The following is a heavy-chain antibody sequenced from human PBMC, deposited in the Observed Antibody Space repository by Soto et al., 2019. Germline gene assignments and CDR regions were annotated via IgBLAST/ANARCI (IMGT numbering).Heavy chain of an antibody. J-gene: IGHJ4*02. D-gene: IGHD1-1*01. V-gene: IGHV3-74*01. CDR2: IKSDGSST. CDR1: GFTFSSYW. CDR3: VRVIDSSPGTDY. Sequence: GGSLRLSCAASGFTFSSYWMHWVRQAPGKGLVWVSNIKSDGSSTFYADSVKGRFTISRDNAKNTLYLQMNSLRAEDTAVYYCVRVIDSSPGTDYWGQGTLVTVSS.